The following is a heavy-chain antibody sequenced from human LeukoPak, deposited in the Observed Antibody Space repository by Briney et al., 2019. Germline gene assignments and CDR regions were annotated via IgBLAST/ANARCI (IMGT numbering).Heavy chain of an antibody. V-gene: IGHV1-46*01. CDR1: GYTFTSYY. J-gene: IGHJ4*02. D-gene: IGHD6-13*01. CDR2: LNPSGGST. CDR3: ARALSGTLDF. Sequence: GASVKVSCKASGYTFTSYYMQWVRQAPGQGLECMGMLNPSGGSTRYAQKFQGRVTMTGDTSTSTVYLELSSLRSEDTAVYYCARALSGTLDFWGQGTLVAVSS.